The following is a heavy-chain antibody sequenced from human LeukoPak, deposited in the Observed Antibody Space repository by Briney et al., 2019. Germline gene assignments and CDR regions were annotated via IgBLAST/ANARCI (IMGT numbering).Heavy chain of an antibody. J-gene: IGHJ6*02. CDR3: ATRGAPGYYYGMDV. CDR1: GFTVGSNY. Sequence: EGSLRLSCAASGFTVGSNYMSWVRLAPGKGLEWVSIMSSGGTTSYADSVKGRFTISRDNSRNTLYLQMNSLRAEDTGVYYCATRGAPGYYYGMDVWGQGTTVTVSS. D-gene: IGHD1-26*01. CDR2: MSSGGTT. V-gene: IGHV3-66*01.